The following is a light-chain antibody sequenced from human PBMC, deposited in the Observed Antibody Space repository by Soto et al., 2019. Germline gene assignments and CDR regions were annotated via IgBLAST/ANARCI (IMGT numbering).Light chain of an antibody. Sequence: SYELTQPPSVSVAPGQTASITCGGNNIGAKSVHWYQQRPGQAPVLVLYDLRDRPSGIPERFSGSSSGNTATLTLTRVEAGDEADYYCQVWDTSSDHYVFGTGTKVTVL. V-gene: IGLV3-21*02. CDR1: NIGAKS. CDR2: DLR. CDR3: QVWDTSSDHYV. J-gene: IGLJ1*01.